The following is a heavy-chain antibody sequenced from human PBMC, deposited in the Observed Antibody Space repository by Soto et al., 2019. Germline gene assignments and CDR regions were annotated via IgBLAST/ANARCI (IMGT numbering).Heavy chain of an antibody. CDR1: GFTFSSYA. CDR3: AKSGRDGYSYGSKVYYFDD. J-gene: IGHJ4*02. D-gene: IGHD5-18*01. CDR2: ISGSGGST. V-gene: IGHV3-23*01. Sequence: GGSLRLSCAASGFTFSSYAMSWVRQAPGKGLEWVSAISGSGGSTYYADSVKGRFTISRDNSKNTLYLQMNSLRAEDTAVYYCAKSGRDGYSYGSKVYYFDDWGQGTLVTVSS.